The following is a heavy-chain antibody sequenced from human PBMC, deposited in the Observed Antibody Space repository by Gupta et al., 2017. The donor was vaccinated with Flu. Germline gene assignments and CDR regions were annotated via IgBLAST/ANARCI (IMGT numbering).Heavy chain of an antibody. CDR3: ARDFAVGWELLRNYFDY. Sequence: QVQVVESGGGVVQPGRSLRLSCAASGFTFNNYGMHWARQAPGKGLEWLAVIWYDGTIKYYADSVKGRFTISRDNSKNTVYLQMNSLRAEDTAVYYCARDFAVGWELLRNYFDYWGQGTLVTVSS. V-gene: IGHV3-33*01. D-gene: IGHD1-26*01. CDR2: IWYDGTIK. J-gene: IGHJ4*02. CDR1: GFTFNNYG.